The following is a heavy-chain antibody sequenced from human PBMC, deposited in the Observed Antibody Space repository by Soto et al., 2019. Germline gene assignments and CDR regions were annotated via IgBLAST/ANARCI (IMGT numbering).Heavy chain of an antibody. CDR1: GGSISSGGYY. J-gene: IGHJ4*02. V-gene: IGHV4-31*03. D-gene: IGHD3-16*02. Sequence: SETLSLTCTVSGGSISSGGYYWSWIRQHPGKGLEWIGYIYYSGSTYYNPSLKSRVTISVDTSKNQFSLKLSSVTAADTAVYYCARVPPMITFGGVIVIPPNFDYWGQGTLVTV. CDR2: IYYSGST. CDR3: ARVPPMITFGGVIVIPPNFDY.